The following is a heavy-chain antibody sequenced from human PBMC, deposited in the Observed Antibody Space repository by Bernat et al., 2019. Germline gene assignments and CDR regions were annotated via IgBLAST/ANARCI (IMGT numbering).Heavy chain of an antibody. Sequence: QLQLQESGPRLVKPSETLSLTCTVSGGSISTSSYYWGWIRQPPGKGLEWIGTIYFSGGTYYNPSLKSRVTMSVDTSESQFSLRLSSVTAADTAVYYCARHFPTRVIAMAPVDIWGQGTLVTVSS. V-gene: IGHV4-39*01. CDR1: GGSISTSSYY. CDR3: ARHFPTRVIAMAPVDI. J-gene: IGHJ3*02. D-gene: IGHD6-19*01. CDR2: IYFSGGT.